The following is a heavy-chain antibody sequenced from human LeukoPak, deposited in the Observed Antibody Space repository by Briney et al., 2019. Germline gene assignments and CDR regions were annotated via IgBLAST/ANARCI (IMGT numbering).Heavy chain of an antibody. V-gene: IGHV4-59*01. CDR1: GGSISSYY. D-gene: IGHD6-19*01. CDR2: IHYSGST. J-gene: IGHJ4*02. CDR3: ARPGSYNGWYYFDY. Sequence: SETLPLTCTVSGGSISSYYWSWIRRPPGKGLEWIGYIHYSGSTNYNPSLKSRVTISVDTSKNQFSLKLSSVTAADTAVYYCARPGSYNGWYYFDYWGQGTLVTVSS.